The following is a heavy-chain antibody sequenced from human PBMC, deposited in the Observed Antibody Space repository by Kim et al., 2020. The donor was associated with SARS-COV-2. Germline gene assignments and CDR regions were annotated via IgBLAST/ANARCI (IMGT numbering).Heavy chain of an antibody. Sequence: GGSLRLSCAASGFTFTNNAIHWVRQAPGQGLEWLAMISHDGNKEFYAKSVKGRFTVTRDDPQNKVFLEMNSLRPEDTAIYYCARDYDFWSANYGLDVWGQGTRVTVSS. J-gene: IGHJ6*02. CDR2: ISHDGNKE. V-gene: IGHV3-30-3*01. D-gene: IGHD3-3*01. CDR1: GFTFTNNA. CDR3: ARDYDFWSANYGLDV.